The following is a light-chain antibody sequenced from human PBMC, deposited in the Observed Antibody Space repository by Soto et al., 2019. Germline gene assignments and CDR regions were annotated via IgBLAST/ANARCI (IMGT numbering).Light chain of an antibody. V-gene: IGKV3-20*01. CDR2: ATS. CDR1: QSGRTKY. Sequence: IVLTQSPGTLSLSPGESATLSCRASQSGRTKYIAWYQQKPGQAPRLLLYATSNRAAGTPDRFSGSGSGTDVSLIINTLEPEDFAVYYCQRYGFSWTFGQGTKVEIK. J-gene: IGKJ1*01. CDR3: QRYGFSWT.